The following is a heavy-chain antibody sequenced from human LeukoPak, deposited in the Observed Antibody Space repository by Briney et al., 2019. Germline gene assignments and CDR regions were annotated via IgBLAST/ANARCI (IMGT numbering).Heavy chain of an antibody. CDR1: GFTFSSYA. D-gene: IGHD1-1*01. CDR3: ARTHTTFFDY. J-gene: IGHJ4*02. V-gene: IGHV3-7*03. Sequence: GGSLRLSCAASGFTFSSYAMSWVRQAPGKGLEWVANIRQDGTEKYFVDSVEGRFIISRDNAKNSLYLQMNSLRAENTAVYYCARTHTTFFDYWGQGTLVTVSS. CDR2: IRQDGTEK.